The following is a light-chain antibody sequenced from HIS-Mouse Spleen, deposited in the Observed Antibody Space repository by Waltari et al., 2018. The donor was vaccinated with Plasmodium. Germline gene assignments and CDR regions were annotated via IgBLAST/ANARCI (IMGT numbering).Light chain of an antibody. J-gene: IGKJ1*01. Sequence: DIQMTQSPSSLSASVGDRVTITCRASQSISSYLNWYQQKPGKAPKLLIYAASSLQRGVPSRFSGSGSGTDFTLTISSLQPEDVATYYCQQSYSTWTFGQGTKVEIK. CDR3: QQSYSTWT. CDR1: QSISSY. CDR2: AAS. V-gene: IGKV1-39*01.